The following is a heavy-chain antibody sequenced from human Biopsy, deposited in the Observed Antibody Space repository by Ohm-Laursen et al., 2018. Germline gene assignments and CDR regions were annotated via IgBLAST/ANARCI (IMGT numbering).Heavy chain of an antibody. CDR2: IEYRDKT. CDR1: GDSIGSYS. V-gene: IGHV4-59*08. CDR3: ARHRYCSSTSCSNSNYYFDF. J-gene: IGHJ4*02. Sequence: SETLSLTCTVSGDSIGSYSWSWIRRPPGKGLEWIGYIEYRDKTYYNPSLESRVAFSVDTSKNQFSLRLMCVTAADTAVYYCARHRYCSSTSCSNSNYYFDFWGQGTLVTVSS. D-gene: IGHD2-2*01.